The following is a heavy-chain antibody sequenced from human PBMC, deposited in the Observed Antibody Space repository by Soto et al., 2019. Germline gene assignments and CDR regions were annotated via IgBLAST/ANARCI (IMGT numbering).Heavy chain of an antibody. CDR3: AKDRAAAGRGTNPNY. J-gene: IGHJ4*02. Sequence: GSLRLSCAASGFTFSSHAMSWVRQAPGKGLEWVSAISGSGGSTYYADSVKGRFTISRDNSKNTLYLQMNSLRAEDTAVYYCAKDRAAAGRGTNPNYWGQGTLVTVSS. CDR2: ISGSGGST. CDR1: GFTFSSHA. D-gene: IGHD6-13*01. V-gene: IGHV3-23*01.